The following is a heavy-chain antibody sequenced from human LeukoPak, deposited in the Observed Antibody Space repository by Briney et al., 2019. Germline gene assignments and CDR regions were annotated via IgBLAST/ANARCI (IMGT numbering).Heavy chain of an antibody. D-gene: IGHD2-2*01. Sequence: GGSLRLSCSASGFTLSRYGMHWIRQAPGKGLEYVSGISSNGGSTNYADSVKGRFTISRDNSKNTLHLQMSSLRAEDTAVYYCVKGYCSSISCSLIDYGGQGTLVTVSS. J-gene: IGHJ4*02. CDR1: GFTLSRYG. CDR3: VKGYCSSISCSLIDY. V-gene: IGHV3-64D*06. CDR2: ISSNGGST.